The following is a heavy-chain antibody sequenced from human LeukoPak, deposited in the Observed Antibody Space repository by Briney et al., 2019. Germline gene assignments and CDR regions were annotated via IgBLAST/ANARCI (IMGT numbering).Heavy chain of an antibody. J-gene: IGHJ3*01. CDR3: ARDRYDVGVGFDF. D-gene: IGHD3-9*01. Sequence: ASVKVSCKASGYMFAVFGITWVRQAPGQGLEWMGSIRVHNGDTNYAQKFQGRLTMTTDTSATTAYMELRSLKSDDTAVCYCARDRYDVGVGFDFWGQGTMVTVSS. V-gene: IGHV1-18*01. CDR2: IRVHNGDT. CDR1: GYMFAVFG.